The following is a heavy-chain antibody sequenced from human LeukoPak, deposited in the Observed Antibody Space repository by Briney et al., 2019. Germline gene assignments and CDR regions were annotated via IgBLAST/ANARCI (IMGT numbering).Heavy chain of an antibody. D-gene: IGHD5-24*01. CDR3: VRHISTNTGYFDS. J-gene: IGHJ4*02. V-gene: IGHV4-39*01. CDR2: VYYDGTS. CDR1: GGSFSGYY. Sequence: PSETLSLTCAVYGGSFSGYYWGWIRQPPGKGLEWIGSVYYDGTSYSNPSLKSRVGVFVDTSRDQFSLDLSFVTAADTALYYCVRHISTNTGYFDSCGQGTLVSVSS.